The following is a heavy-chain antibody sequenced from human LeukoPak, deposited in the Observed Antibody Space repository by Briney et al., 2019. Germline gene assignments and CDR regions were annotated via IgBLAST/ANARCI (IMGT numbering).Heavy chain of an antibody. CDR2: ISSSGSTI. Sequence: GGSLRLSCTASGFTFSGAWMTWVRQAPGKGLEWVSYISSSGSTIYYADSVKGRFTISRDNAKNSLCLQMNSLRAEDTAVYYCAELGVTMIGGVWGKGTTVTISS. CDR3: AELGVTMIGGV. CDR1: GFTFSGAW. V-gene: IGHV3-48*04. J-gene: IGHJ6*04. D-gene: IGHD3-10*02.